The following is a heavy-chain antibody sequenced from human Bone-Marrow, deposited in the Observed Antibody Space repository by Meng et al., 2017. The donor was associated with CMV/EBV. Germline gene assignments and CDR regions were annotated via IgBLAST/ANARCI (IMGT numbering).Heavy chain of an antibody. D-gene: IGHD2-8*01. V-gene: IGHV1-3*02. J-gene: IGHJ4*02. Sequence: ASVKVSCKASGYTFTSYAMHWVRQAPGQRLEWMGWSNAGNGNTKYSQEFQGRVTITRDTSASTAYMELRSLRSDDTAVYYCARDRGSTNGDEFDYWGQGTLVTVSS. CDR2: SNAGNGNT. CDR1: GYTFTSYA. CDR3: ARDRGSTNGDEFDY.